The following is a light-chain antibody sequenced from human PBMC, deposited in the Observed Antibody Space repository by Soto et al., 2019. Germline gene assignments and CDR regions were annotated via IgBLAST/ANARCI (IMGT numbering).Light chain of an antibody. Sequence: DIQMTQSPSTLSASVGDRVTITCRASQSISSRLAWFQQKPGKAPKLLMYDASSLGSGVPSRFSGSGSGTEFTLTISSLQPDDFATYYCQQYGTYLWTFGQGTKVDIK. CDR2: DAS. CDR3: QQYGTYLWT. V-gene: IGKV1-5*01. J-gene: IGKJ1*01. CDR1: QSISSR.